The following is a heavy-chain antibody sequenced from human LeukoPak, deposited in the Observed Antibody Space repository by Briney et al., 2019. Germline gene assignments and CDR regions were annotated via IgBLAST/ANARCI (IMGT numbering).Heavy chain of an antibody. D-gene: IGHD6-13*01. CDR1: GGSFSGYY. CDR2: INHSGST. Sequence: PSETLPLTCAVYGGSFSGYYWSWIRQPPGKGLEWIGEINHSGSTNYNPSLKSRVTISVDTSKNQFSLKLSSVTAADTAVYYCARALRGYSSSRGAFDIWGQGTMVTVSS. J-gene: IGHJ3*02. V-gene: IGHV4-34*01. CDR3: ARALRGYSSSRGAFDI.